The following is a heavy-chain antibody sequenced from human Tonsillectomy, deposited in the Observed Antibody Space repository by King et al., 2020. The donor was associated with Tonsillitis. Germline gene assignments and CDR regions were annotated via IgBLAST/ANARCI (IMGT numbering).Heavy chain of an antibody. CDR2: IYASGTI. V-gene: IGHV4-61*02. CDR3: AGDDCGDYGWYFDL. J-gene: IGHJ2*01. Sequence: QLQESGPGLVKPSQTLSLTCTVSGDSITSGSYYWSWIRQPAGRGLEWIGRIYASGTINYNPSLKSRVTISVDTSKNQFSLKLSSVTAADTAVYYCAGDDCGDYGWYFDLWGRGTLVTVSS. D-gene: IGHD4-17*01. CDR1: GDSITSGSYY.